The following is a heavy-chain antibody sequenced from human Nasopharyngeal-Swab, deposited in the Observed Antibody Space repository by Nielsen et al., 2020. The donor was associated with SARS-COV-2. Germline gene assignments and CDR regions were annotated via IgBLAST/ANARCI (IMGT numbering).Heavy chain of an antibody. CDR1: GFTFSSYA. D-gene: IGHD6-13*01. CDR3: ANLIAAAGNWYFDL. V-gene: IGHV3-23*01. CDR2: ISGSGRST. J-gene: IGHJ2*01. Sequence: GESLKISCTASGFTFSSYAMTWVRQAPVKGPEWVSTISGSGRSTDYADSVKGRFTISRDNSKNTLYLQMNSLRAEDTAIYFCANLIAAAGNWYFDLWGRGTLLTVSP.